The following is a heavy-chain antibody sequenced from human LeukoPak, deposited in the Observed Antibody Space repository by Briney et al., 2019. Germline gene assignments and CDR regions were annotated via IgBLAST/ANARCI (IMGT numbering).Heavy chain of an antibody. CDR3: AKAAMIVVASWFDP. CDR1: GFTFDDYA. CDR2: ISWNSGSI. Sequence: PGGSLRLSCAASGFTFDDYAMHWVRHAPGKGLEWVSGISWNSGSIGYADSVKGRFTISRDNAKNSLYLQMNSLRAEDTALYYCAKAAMIVVASWFDPWGQGTLVTVSS. J-gene: IGHJ5*02. V-gene: IGHV3-9*01. D-gene: IGHD3-22*01.